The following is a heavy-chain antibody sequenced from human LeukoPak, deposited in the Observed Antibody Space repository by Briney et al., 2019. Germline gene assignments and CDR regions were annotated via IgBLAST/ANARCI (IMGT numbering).Heavy chain of an antibody. D-gene: IGHD2-2*01. Sequence: GRSLRLSCAASGFIFSNYGMHWVRQAPGEGLEWVAVISFDGNKRYYADSVKGRFTISRDNSKNTLYLQMNSLRAEDTAVYYCARAGLWCSSTSCSRDYYYYMDVWGKGTTVTVSS. CDR1: GFIFSNYG. CDR3: ARAGLWCSSTSCSRDYYYYMDV. J-gene: IGHJ6*03. CDR2: ISFDGNKR. V-gene: IGHV3-30*03.